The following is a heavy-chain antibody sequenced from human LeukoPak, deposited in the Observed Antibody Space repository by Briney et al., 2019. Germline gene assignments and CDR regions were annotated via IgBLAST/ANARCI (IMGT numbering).Heavy chain of an antibody. CDR3: ANDYYDSSGYYYVEYFQH. CDR1: GFTFSSYG. V-gene: IGHV3-23*01. D-gene: IGHD3-22*01. J-gene: IGHJ1*01. Sequence: GGSLRLSCAASGFTFSSYGMSWVRQAPGKGLEWVSAISGSGGSTYYADSVKGRFTISRDNSKNTLYLQMNSLRAEDTAVYYCANDYYDSSGYYYVEYFQHWGQGTLVTVSS. CDR2: ISGSGGST.